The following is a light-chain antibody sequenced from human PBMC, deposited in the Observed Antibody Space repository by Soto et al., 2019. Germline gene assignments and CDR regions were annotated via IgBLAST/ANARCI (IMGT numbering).Light chain of an antibody. V-gene: IGKV3-20*01. CDR1: QSVSSNY. CDR2: TTS. CDR3: QQYGSSPWT. J-gene: IGKJ1*01. Sequence: EIVLTQSPGTLSLSPGERATLSCRASQSVSSNYLAWYQQKPGQAPRLLIYTTSSRATGIPDRFGGSGSGTHFTITISRLEPEDFAVYYCQQYGSSPWTFAQGTKVESK.